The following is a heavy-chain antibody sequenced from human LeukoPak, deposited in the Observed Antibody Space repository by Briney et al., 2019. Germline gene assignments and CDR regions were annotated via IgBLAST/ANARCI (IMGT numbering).Heavy chain of an antibody. CDR1: GGSISSYY. Sequence: PPETLSLTCTVSGGSISSYYWSWIRQPPRKGLEWIGYIYYSGSTYYNPSLKRRVTISVDTSKNQFSLKLSSVTAADTAVYYCARDTVTTNVGVSDAFDIWGQGTMVTVSS. CDR2: IYYSGST. CDR3: ARDTVTTNVGVSDAFDI. V-gene: IGHV4-59*12. D-gene: IGHD4-17*01. J-gene: IGHJ3*02.